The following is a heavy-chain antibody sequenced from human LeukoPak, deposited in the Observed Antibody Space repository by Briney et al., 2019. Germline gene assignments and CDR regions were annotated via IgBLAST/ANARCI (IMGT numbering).Heavy chain of an antibody. D-gene: IGHD6-6*01. J-gene: IGHJ4*02. CDR3: AKDPIAARPGGSVY. Sequence: RGSLRLSCAASGFTFSSYAMSWVRQAPGKGLEWVSAISGSGGSTYYADSVKGRFTISRDNSKNTLYLQMNSLRAEDTAVYYCAKDPIAARPGGSVYWGQGTLVTVSS. CDR2: ISGSGGST. CDR1: GFTFSSYA. V-gene: IGHV3-23*01.